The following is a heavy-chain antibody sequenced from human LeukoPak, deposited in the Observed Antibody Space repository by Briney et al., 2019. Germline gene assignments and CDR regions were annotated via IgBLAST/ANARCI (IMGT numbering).Heavy chain of an antibody. Sequence: GGSLRLSCAVSGLTFSNYAMNWVRLAPGKGLEWVANIKEDGTETYYVDSVKGRFTISRDNAKNSLYLQMNSLRVEDTAVYYCAKEGRSLQTYWGQGTLVTVSS. CDR2: IKEDGTET. CDR1: GLTFSNYA. J-gene: IGHJ4*02. V-gene: IGHV3-7*03. D-gene: IGHD5-24*01. CDR3: AKEGRSLQTY.